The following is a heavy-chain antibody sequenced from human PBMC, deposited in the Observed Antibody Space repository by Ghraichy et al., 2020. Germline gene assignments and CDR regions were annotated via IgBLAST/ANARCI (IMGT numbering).Heavy chain of an antibody. CDR3: ARLGSGTTAFDF. CDR2: SWPGDPDA. V-gene: IGHV5-51*07. Sequence: GESLNISCQTSGYDFNIFWIGWVHQVPGKGLEWVGTSWPGDPDADYSPSFQGRVTMSADRSITTIYLHWRSLKASDTAIYYCARLGSGTTAFDFWGPGTMVTVSS. D-gene: IGHD6-19*01. CDR1: GYDFNIFW. J-gene: IGHJ3*01.